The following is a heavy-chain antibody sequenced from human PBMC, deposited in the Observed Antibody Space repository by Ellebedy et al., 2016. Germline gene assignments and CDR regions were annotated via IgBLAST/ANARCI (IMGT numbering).Heavy chain of an antibody. V-gene: IGHV4-4*02. Sequence: SETLSLTCAVSGGSITTTNSWSWVRQPPGKGLEWIGEINHSGSTNYNPSLKSRVTISVDTSKNQFSLKLSSVTAADTDVYYCARSTSMEVFDYWGQGILVTVSS. D-gene: IGHD5-18*01. CDR2: INHSGST. CDR1: GGSITTTNS. J-gene: IGHJ4*02. CDR3: ARSTSMEVFDY.